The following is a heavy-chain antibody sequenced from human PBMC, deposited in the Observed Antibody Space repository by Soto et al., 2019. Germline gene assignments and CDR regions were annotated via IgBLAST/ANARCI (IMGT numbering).Heavy chain of an antibody. V-gene: IGHV4-31*03. CDR2: IYYSGST. CDR1: GGSISSGGYY. CDR3: ARGNAYYYDSSGYPGSAAFDI. J-gene: IGHJ3*02. D-gene: IGHD3-22*01. Sequence: PSETLSLTCTVSGGSISSGGYYWSWIRQHPGKGLEWIGYIYYSGSTYYNPSLKSRVTISVDTSKNQFSLKLSSVTAADTAVYYCARGNAYYYDSSGYPGSAAFDIWGQGTMVTVSS.